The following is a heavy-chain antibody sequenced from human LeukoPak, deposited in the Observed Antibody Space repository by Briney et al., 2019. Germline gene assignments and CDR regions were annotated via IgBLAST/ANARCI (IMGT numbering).Heavy chain of an antibody. CDR3: AKGGSPSHNWFNS. V-gene: IGHV3-30*02. CDR1: GFTSSDYG. J-gene: IGHJ5*01. Sequence: GGSLRLSCAASGFTSSDYGMHWVRQAPGKGLEWVAFIRNDGSYEYYPDSVKGRFTISRDNSGNALFLQMNSLRAEDTAVYYCAKGGSPSHNWFNSWGQGTLVTVSS. CDR2: IRNDGSYE. D-gene: IGHD2-15*01.